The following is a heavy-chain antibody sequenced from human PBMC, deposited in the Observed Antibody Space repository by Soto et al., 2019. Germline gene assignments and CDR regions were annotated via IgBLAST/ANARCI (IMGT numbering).Heavy chain of an antibody. Sequence: SETLSLTCTVSGGFVNSDTHSWSWIRQTPGKRLEWIGFIYSGGSTKNPSLRSRVTMSVDTSKNQFSLKLRSVIVADTAVYHCTKSAPSWGYYDTSGAGGDVWGQGTTVTVSS. J-gene: IGHJ6*02. V-gene: IGHV4-61*01. CDR3: TKSAPSWGYYDTSGAGGDV. CDR1: GGFVNSDTHS. CDR2: IYSGGST. D-gene: IGHD3-22*01.